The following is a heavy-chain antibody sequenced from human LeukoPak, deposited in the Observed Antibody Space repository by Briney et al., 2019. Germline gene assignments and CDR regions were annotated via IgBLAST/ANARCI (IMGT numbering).Heavy chain of an antibody. CDR1: GFTFSNFG. CDR3: AKDRFSACFDN. D-gene: IGHD2/OR15-2a*01. CDR2: ISYDGSDQ. Sequence: GGSLRLSCAGSGFTFSNFGMHWVRQAPGKGLEGVAVISYDGSDQYYADSVKGPFTTSRDNSKNTLYLQMNSLRPDDTAVYYCAKDRFSACFDNWGQGTLVTASS. V-gene: IGHV3-30*18. J-gene: IGHJ4*02.